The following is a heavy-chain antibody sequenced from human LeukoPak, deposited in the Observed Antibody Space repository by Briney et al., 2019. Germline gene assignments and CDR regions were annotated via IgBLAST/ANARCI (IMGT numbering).Heavy chain of an antibody. D-gene: IGHD4-23*01. CDR3: ARDLDYGGYSNFDY. CDR2: IKSAGSSI. CDR1: GFTFSTYR. Sequence: GGSLRLSCAASGFTFSTYRMHWVRQAPGKGLVWVSRIKSAGSSIRYADSVKGRFTISRDNAKNTLYLQMNSLRAEDTAVYYCARDLDYGGYSNFDYWGQGTLVTVSS. J-gene: IGHJ4*02. V-gene: IGHV3-74*01.